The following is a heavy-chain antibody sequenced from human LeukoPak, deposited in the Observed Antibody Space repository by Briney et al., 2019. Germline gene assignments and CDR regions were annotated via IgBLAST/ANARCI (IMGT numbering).Heavy chain of an antibody. V-gene: IGHV3-33*06. CDR3: AKASGSTDYYYYMDV. D-gene: IGHD1-7*01. CDR2: IWYDGSNK. J-gene: IGHJ6*03. Sequence: GGSLRLSCAASGFTFSSYGMHWVRQAPGKGLEWVAVIWYDGSNKYYADSVKGRFTISRDNSKNTLYLQMSSLRAEDTAVYYCAKASGSTDYYYYMDVWGKGTTVTVSS. CDR1: GFTFSSYG.